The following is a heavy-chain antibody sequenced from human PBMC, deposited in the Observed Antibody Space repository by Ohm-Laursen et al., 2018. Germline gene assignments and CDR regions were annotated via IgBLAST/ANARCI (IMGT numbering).Heavy chain of an antibody. J-gene: IGHJ6*02. CDR3: ASIGAGIAAAGTPYYYYGMDV. CDR1: GFTFSDYY. V-gene: IGHV3-11*04. CDR2: ISSSGSTI. D-gene: IGHD6-13*01. Sequence: SLRLSCAASGFTFSDYYMSWIRQAPGKGLEWVSYISSSGSTIYYADSVKGRFTISRDNAKNSLYLQMNSLRAEDTAVYYCASIGAGIAAAGTPYYYYGMDVWGQGTTVTVSS.